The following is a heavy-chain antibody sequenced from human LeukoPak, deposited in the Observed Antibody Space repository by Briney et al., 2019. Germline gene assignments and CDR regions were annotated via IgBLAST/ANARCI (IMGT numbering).Heavy chain of an antibody. CDR1: GFTFSSYA. D-gene: IGHD3-22*01. Sequence: GGSLRLSRAASGFTFSSYAMSWVRQAPGKGLEWVSAISGSGGSTYYADSVKGRFTISRDNSKNTLYLQMNGLRAEDTAVYYCAKDSPYYYDSSGYSDYWGQGTLVTVSS. J-gene: IGHJ4*02. CDR2: ISGSGGST. CDR3: AKDSPYYYDSSGYSDY. V-gene: IGHV3-23*01.